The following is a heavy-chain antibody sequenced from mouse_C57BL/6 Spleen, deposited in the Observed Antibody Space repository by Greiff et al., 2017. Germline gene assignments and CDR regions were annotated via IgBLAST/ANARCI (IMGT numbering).Heavy chain of an antibody. CDR1: GYTFTSYW. J-gene: IGHJ3*01. D-gene: IGHD2-4*01. Sequence: QVQLKQPGAELVRPGSSVKLSCKASGYTFTSYWMDWVKQRPGQGLEWIGNIYPSDSETHYNQKFKDKATLTVDKSSSTAYMQLSSLTSEDSAVYYCARGYYDYDGEFAYWGQGTLVTVSA. V-gene: IGHV1-61*01. CDR2: IYPSDSET. CDR3: ARGYYDYDGEFAY.